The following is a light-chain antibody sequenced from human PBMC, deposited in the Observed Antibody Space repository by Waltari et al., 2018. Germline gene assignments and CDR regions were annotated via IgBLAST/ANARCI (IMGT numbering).Light chain of an antibody. CDR2: DVT. CDR1: SSDVGGYNY. CDR3: CSYGGSSWV. J-gene: IGLJ3*02. V-gene: IGLV2-11*01. Sequence: QSALTQPRSVSGSPGQSVTISCTGTSSDVGGYNYVSWYQHLPGKAPKLIIYDVTKWPQGVLDRFAGSKSGNTASLTIAGLLGEDEADYYCCSYGGSSWVFGGGTKLTVL.